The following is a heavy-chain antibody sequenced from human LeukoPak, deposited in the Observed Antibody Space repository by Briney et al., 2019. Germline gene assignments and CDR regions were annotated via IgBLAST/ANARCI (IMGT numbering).Heavy chain of an antibody. V-gene: IGHV3-9*01. CDR2: ISWNSGSK. Sequence: GGSLRLSCAASGFTFDGYAMHWVRQAPGKGLEWVSGISWNSGSKGYADSVKGRFTISRDNAKNSLYLQMNSLRAEDTALYYCAKASSPGGGNHFDYWGQGTLVTVSS. J-gene: IGHJ4*02. CDR3: AKASSPGGGNHFDY. D-gene: IGHD4-23*01. CDR1: GFTFDGYA.